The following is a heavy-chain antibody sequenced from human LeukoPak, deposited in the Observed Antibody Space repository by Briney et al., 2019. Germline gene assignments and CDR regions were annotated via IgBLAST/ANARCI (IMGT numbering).Heavy chain of an antibody. J-gene: IGHJ1*01. V-gene: IGHV4-34*01. CDR2: INHSGST. D-gene: IGHD2-2*02. Sequence: SETLSLTCAVYGGSFSGYYWSWIRQPPGKGLEWIGEINHSGSTNYNPSLKSRVTISVDTSKNQFSLKLSSVTAADTAVYYCARGLGYCGSTSCHNEYFQHWGQGTLVTVSS. CDR3: ARGLGYCGSTSCHNEYFQH. CDR1: GGSFSGYY.